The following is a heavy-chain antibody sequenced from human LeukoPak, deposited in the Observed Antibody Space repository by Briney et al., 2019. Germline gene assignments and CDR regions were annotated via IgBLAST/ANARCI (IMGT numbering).Heavy chain of an antibody. J-gene: IGHJ4*02. CDR3: ARPSTSGWYHFDY. D-gene: IGHD6-19*01. V-gene: IGHV4-59*08. CDR2: IYYSGST. Sequence: PSETLSLTCTVSGGSISSYYWSWIRQPPGKGLEWIGYIYYSGSTNYNPSLKSRVTISVDTSKNQFSLKLSSVTAADTAVYYCARPSTSGWYHFDYWGQGTLVTVSS. CDR1: GGSISSYY.